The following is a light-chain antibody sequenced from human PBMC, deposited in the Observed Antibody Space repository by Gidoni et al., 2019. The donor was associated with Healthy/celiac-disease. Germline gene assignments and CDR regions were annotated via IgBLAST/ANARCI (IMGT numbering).Light chain of an antibody. CDR1: ALPKQY. CDR2: KDR. CDR3: QSADSSGTYVV. V-gene: IGLV3-25*02. J-gene: IGLJ2*01. Sequence: SSDLTHPPSVSVSPGQTARITCSGDALPKQYAYWYQQKPGQAPVLVIYKDRERPSGIPERFSGSSSGTTVTLTISGVQAEDEADYYCQSADSSGTYVVFGGGTKLTVL.